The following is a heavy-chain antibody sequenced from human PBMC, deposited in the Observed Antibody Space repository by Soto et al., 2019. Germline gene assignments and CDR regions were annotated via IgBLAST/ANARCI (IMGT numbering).Heavy chain of an antibody. CDR2: ISWNSGSR. V-gene: IGHV3-9*01. CDR1: GFTFDDYA. Sequence: PGGSLRLSCVASGFTFDDYAMHWVRQAPGKGLEWVSGISWNSGSRGYVDSVEGRFTISRDNAKNSLYLLMNSLRAEDTAFYYCAKDSSGYSSGPFDYWGQGTLVTVSS. J-gene: IGHJ4*02. CDR3: AKDSSGYSSGPFDY. D-gene: IGHD6-19*01.